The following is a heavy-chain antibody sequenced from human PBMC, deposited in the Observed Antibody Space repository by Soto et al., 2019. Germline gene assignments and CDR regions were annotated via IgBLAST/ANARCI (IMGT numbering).Heavy chain of an antibody. D-gene: IGHD1-1*01. Sequence: LSLTGDISGGSVCSCTGVSNYIRLSPSRGLEWLGRTYYRSRWYHEYVVFLQSRISINPDTSKNHYTLQLNSVTPEDTAVYYCARGIYDTSVGTAFDIWGQGTKVTVSS. V-gene: IGHV6-1*01. CDR1: GGSVCSCTGV. CDR2: TYYRSRWYH. CDR3: ARGIYDTSVGTAFDI. J-gene: IGHJ3*02.